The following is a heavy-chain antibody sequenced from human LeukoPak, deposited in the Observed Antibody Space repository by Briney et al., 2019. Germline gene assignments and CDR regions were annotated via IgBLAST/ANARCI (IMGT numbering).Heavy chain of an antibody. CDR3: ARDRPTDFWSGYYTGIGFDY. CDR1: GYTFTSYY. D-gene: IGHD3-3*01. CDR2: INPSGGST. Sequence: ASVKVSCKASGYTFTSYYMHWVRQAPGQGLEWMEIINPSGGSTSYAQKFQGRVTMTRDTSTSTVYMELSSLRSEDTAVYYCARDRPTDFWSGYYTGIGFDYWGQGTLVTVSS. J-gene: IGHJ4*02. V-gene: IGHV1-46*01.